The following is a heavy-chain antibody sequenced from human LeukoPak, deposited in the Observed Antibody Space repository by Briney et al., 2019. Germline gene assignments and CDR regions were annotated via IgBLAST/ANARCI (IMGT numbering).Heavy chain of an antibody. CDR2: INPHSGGT. Sequence: ASVKVSCKASGYPFTDYYMHWVRQAPGQGLEWMGWINPHSGGTNFAQKFQGRVTMIRGTSITTAHMELSRLTSDDTAMYYCAREIPCSSSSCLDYWGQGTLVTVSS. D-gene: IGHD2-2*01. J-gene: IGHJ4*02. V-gene: IGHV1-2*02. CDR1: GYPFTDYY. CDR3: AREIPCSSSSCLDY.